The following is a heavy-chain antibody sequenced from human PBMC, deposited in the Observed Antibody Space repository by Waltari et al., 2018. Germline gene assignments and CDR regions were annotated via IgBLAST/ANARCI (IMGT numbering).Heavy chain of an antibody. D-gene: IGHD4-17*01. CDR2: INPNRGGT. CDR3: ARGVDGDYGY. V-gene: IGHV1-2*02. Sequence: QVQLVQSGAEVKKPGASVKVSCTASGYTFTGYYMHWVRQAPGQGREWMGWINPNRGGTNYAQKFQGRVTMTRDTSISTAYMGLSRLRSDDTAVYYCARGVDGDYGYWGQGTLVTVSS. CDR1: GYTFTGYY. J-gene: IGHJ4*02.